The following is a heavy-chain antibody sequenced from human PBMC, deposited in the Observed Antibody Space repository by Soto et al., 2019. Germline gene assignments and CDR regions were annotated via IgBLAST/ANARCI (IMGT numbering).Heavy chain of an antibody. CDR2: IFNSGTI. Sequence: XGTLALTCSVFGASVNSYYWSGIRQSPGRGLEWIGHIFNSGTIHYNPSLKSRVTMSVDSSKNQVSLKMNSVTAADTAIYYCGRDLLATASARWYFYYGLDVWGQGTAVTVSS. CDR1: GASVNSYY. CDR3: GRDLLATASARWYFYYGLDV. D-gene: IGHD3-3*02. J-gene: IGHJ6*02. V-gene: IGHV4-59*02.